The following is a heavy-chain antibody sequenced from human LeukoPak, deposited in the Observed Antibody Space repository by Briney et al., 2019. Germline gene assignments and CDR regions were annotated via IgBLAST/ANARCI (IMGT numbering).Heavy chain of an antibody. V-gene: IGHV4-30-2*01. D-gene: IGHD4-17*01. CDR3: ARGGFVGDSTAPFDY. Sequence: SQTLSLTCAVSGASISSGGYSWSWTRQPPGKGLEWIGYIYLSGSTYYNPSLKSRVAISVDRSKNQFSLKLSSVTAADTAVYYCARGGFVGDSTAPFDYWGQGTLVTVSS. CDR1: GASISSGGYS. CDR2: IYLSGST. J-gene: IGHJ4*02.